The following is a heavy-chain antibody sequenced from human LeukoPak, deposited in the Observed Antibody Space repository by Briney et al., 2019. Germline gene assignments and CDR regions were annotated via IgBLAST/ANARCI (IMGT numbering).Heavy chain of an antibody. J-gene: IGHJ4*02. Sequence: ASVKVSCKASDYTFTSYGITWVRQAPGQGLEWMGWISAYNCYTNYAQKLQGRVTMTRDTSMSTVYMELSSLRSEDTAVYYCARASSGSYLNYWGQGTLVTVSS. CDR1: DYTFTSYG. CDR2: ISAYNCYT. D-gene: IGHD3-10*01. CDR3: ARASSGSYLNY. V-gene: IGHV1-18*01.